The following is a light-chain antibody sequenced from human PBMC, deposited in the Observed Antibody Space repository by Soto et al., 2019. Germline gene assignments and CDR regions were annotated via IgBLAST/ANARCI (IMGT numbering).Light chain of an antibody. CDR3: QQYNTWPPLT. CDR2: GAS. J-gene: IGKJ4*01. Sequence: EIVMTQSPATLSVSPGERATLSCRASQSVSSNLAWYQQKPGQAHSLLIYGASTRATGIPVRFSGSGSGTEFTLTISSLQSEDFAVYYCQQYNTWPPLTFGGGTKVEIK. V-gene: IGKV3-15*01. CDR1: QSVSSN.